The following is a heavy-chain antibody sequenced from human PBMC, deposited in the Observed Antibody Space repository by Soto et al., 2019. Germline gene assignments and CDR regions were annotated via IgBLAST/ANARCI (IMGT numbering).Heavy chain of an antibody. CDR2: ISGSGGST. V-gene: IGHV3-23*01. CDR1: GFTFSSYA. J-gene: IGHJ4*02. Sequence: GGSLRLSCAASGFTFSSYAMSWVRQAPGKGLEWVSAISGSGGSTYYADSVRGRLTISRDTSKNTLYLQMNSLRAEDTAVYYCAKSASGGWLTPLDYWGQGTLVTVSS. CDR3: AKSASGGWLTPLDY. D-gene: IGHD6-19*01.